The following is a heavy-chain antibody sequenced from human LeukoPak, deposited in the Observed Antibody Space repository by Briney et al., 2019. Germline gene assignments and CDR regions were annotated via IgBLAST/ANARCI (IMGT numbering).Heavy chain of an antibody. D-gene: IGHD3-22*01. V-gene: IGHV3-23*01. J-gene: IGHJ4*02. CDR3: AKGVYYHDRSGYYSQVSYYFDY. Sequence: GGSLRLSCAASGFTFSSYAMSWVRQAPGKGLEWVSAISGSGGSTYDADSVKDRFTISRDNSKKTLYLQMNSLRGEDSAVYYCAKGVYYHDRSGYYSQVSYYFDYWGQGTLVTVSS. CDR1: GFTFSSYA. CDR2: ISGSGGST.